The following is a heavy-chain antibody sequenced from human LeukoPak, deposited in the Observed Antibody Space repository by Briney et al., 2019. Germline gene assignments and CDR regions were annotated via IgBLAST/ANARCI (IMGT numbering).Heavy chain of an antibody. Sequence: GGSLRLSCAASGFTFSSYVMSWVRQAPGKGLEWVSAISGTGLSTYYADSVKGRFTISRDNSRNTLYLQMNSLRAEDTAVYYCASLMKAPRIDAFDIWGQGTTVTVSS. CDR1: GFTFSSYV. CDR3: ASLMKAPRIDAFDI. V-gene: IGHV3-23*01. J-gene: IGHJ3*02. D-gene: IGHD3-16*01. CDR2: ISGTGLST.